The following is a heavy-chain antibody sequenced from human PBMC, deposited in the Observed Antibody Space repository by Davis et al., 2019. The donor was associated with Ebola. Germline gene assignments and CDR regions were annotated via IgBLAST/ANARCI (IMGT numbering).Heavy chain of an antibody. CDR1: GDSISSFY. CDR2: MSYSGRT. J-gene: IGHJ3*02. CDR3: ARQKVTNAFDI. Sequence: SETLSLTCTVSGDSISSFYWSWIRQPPGKGLEYIGYMSYSGRTNYNPSLKSRVTISVDTSKNQFSLKVTSVTAADTAVYYCARQKVTNAFDIWGQGTMVTISS. V-gene: IGHV4-59*08.